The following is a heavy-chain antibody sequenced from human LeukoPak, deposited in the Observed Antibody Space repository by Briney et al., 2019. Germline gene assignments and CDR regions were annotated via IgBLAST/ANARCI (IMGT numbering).Heavy chain of an antibody. V-gene: IGHV4-59*01. J-gene: IGHJ6*03. CDR2: IYYSGST. D-gene: IGHD2-21*02. Sequence: SETLSLTCTVSGGSISSYYWSWIRQPPGKGLEWIGYIYYSGSTNYNPSLKSRVTISVDTSKNQSSLKLSSVTAADTAVYYCARAVYVGVVTATLMDVWGKGTTVTVSS. CDR3: ARAVYVGVVTATLMDV. CDR1: GGSISSYY.